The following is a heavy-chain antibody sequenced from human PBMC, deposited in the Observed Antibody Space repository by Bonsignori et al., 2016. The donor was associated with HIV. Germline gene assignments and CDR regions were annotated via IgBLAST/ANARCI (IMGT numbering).Heavy chain of an antibody. CDR2: IKDAGTEK. D-gene: IGHD3-16*01. V-gene: IGHV3-7*01. J-gene: IGHJ1*01. CDR3: TREGEWQILSLSPPEYFHH. Sequence: WIRQPPGKGLEWVAHIKDAGTEKYYVDSVKGRFTISRDNAKNSLYLQMDSLRAEDTAVYYCTREGEWQILSLSPPEYFHHWGQGTLVTVSS.